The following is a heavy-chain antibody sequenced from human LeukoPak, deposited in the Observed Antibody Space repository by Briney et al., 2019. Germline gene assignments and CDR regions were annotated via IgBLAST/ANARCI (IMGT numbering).Heavy chain of an antibody. CDR3: AREWDSGSYYLGYFDY. CDR2: IRNKANSYTT. Sequence: GGSLRLSCAASGFIFNNYEMNWVRQAPGKGLEWVGRIRNKANSYTTEYAASVKGRFTISRDDSKNSLYLQMNSLKCEDTAVYYCAREWDSGSYYLGYFDYWGQGTLVTVSS. J-gene: IGHJ4*02. V-gene: IGHV3-72*01. CDR1: GFIFNNYE. D-gene: IGHD1-26*01.